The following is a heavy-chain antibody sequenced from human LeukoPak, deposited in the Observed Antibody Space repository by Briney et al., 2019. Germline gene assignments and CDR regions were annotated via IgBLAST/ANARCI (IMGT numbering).Heavy chain of an antibody. Sequence: SCVRQPPGQGLEWIGEISLSGQTNFNPSLNGRVTMSLDESRNQLSLKLTSVTAADTAIYYCSRESGAFCPFDYWGQGTLVIVPP. D-gene: IGHD1-26*01. V-gene: IGHV4/OR15-8*02. J-gene: IGHJ4*02. CDR2: ISLSGQT. CDR3: SRESGAFCPFDY.